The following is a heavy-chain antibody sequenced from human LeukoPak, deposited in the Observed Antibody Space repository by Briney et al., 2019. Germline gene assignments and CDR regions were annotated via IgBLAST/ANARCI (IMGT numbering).Heavy chain of an antibody. Sequence: GGSLRLSCAASGFTFSSYAMSWVRQAPGKGLEWVTAITDSGGDTYHADSVKGRFTISRDSSKNSMYLQMNSLRAEDTAVYYCAKAAYCTSTSCHFSGYAQRPLDSWGQGTLVTVSS. CDR3: AKAAYCTSTSCHFSGYAQRPLDS. CDR1: GFTFSSYA. V-gene: IGHV3-23*01. J-gene: IGHJ4*02. D-gene: IGHD2-2*01. CDR2: ITDSGGDT.